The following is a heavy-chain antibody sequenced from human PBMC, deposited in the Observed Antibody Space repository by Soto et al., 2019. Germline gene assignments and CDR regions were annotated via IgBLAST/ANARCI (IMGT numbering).Heavy chain of an antibody. CDR2: INPTGGST. J-gene: IGHJ5*02. CDR3: ARSRTASGVDRDL. CDR1: GYSFSSHY. D-gene: IGHD2-21*02. V-gene: IGHV1-46*01. Sequence: QVQLVQSGAEVKKPGASVRVSCKASGYSFSSHYMHWVKQAPGQGLEWMGMINPTGGSTTYAKKFHGRGTLIGDADSTMAYMELRSLRSADKACYSWARSRTASGVDRDLGGQGTLFPVSA.